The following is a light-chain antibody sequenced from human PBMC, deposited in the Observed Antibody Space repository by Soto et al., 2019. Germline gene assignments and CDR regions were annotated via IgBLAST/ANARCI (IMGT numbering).Light chain of an antibody. CDR2: AVN. Sequence: QSALTQAASVSGSPGQSITISCTGTSSDIGAYHYVSWYQQRPGKAPKLMIYAVNNRPSGISNRFSGSKSGNTASLTISGLQAEDEAVYYCSSYTTSDTVLFGGGTKLTVL. V-gene: IGLV2-14*01. J-gene: IGLJ2*01. CDR1: SSDIGAYHY. CDR3: SSYTTSDTVL.